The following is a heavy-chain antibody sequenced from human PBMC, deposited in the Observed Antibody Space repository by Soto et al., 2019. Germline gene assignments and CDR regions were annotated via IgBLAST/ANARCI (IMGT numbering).Heavy chain of an antibody. CDR1: GFIFSDFY. CDR3: VRDRDRRWFDP. J-gene: IGHJ5*02. Sequence: QLVESGGGLVKPGGSLRLSCTASGFIFSDFYMAWIRQAPGKGLEWVSYISSDGSATYKDSVKGRFTVSRDNAKDSLYLQMDSLRVEDTAIYYCVRDRDRRWFDPWGQEPRSPSPQ. V-gene: IGHV3-11*01. CDR2: ISSDGSAT.